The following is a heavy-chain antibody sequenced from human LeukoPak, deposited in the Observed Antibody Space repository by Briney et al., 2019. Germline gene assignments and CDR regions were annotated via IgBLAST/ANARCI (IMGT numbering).Heavy chain of an antibody. Sequence: GGSLRLSCAASGFTFSSYGMHWVRQAPGKGLEWVAVISYDGSNKYYADSVKGRFTISRDNSKNTLYLQMNSLRAEDTAVYYCAKGTPRGIAARPYYFDCWGQGTLVTVSS. V-gene: IGHV3-30*18. D-gene: IGHD6-6*01. CDR3: AKGTPRGIAARPYYFDC. J-gene: IGHJ4*02. CDR1: GFTFSSYG. CDR2: ISYDGSNK.